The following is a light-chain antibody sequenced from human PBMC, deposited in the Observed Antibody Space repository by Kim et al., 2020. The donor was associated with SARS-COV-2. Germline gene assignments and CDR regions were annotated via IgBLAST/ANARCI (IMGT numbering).Light chain of an antibody. V-gene: IGLV1-40*01. CDR2: DDI. CDR3: HSFDSSLRGSV. Sequence: GVTRSCTGSSSNLGAGYDVHWYQQLPGTAPKLLIYDDINRPSGVPDRFSGSRSGTSASLTITGLQAEDEADYYCHSFDSSLRGSVFGGGTQLTVL. J-gene: IGLJ2*01. CDR1: SSNLGAGYD.